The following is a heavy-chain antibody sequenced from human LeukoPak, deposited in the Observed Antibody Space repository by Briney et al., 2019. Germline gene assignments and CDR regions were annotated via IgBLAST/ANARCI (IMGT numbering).Heavy chain of an antibody. J-gene: IGHJ4*02. D-gene: IGHD3-22*01. CDR1: GFTFSSYW. CDR2: IKLDGSEK. Sequence: QTGGSLRLSRAASGFTFSSYWMSWVRQAPGKGLEWVANIKLDGSEKYYVDSVKGRFTISRDNAKNSLYLQMNSLRAEDTAVYYCARGFTVNYYDSSGFKDYWGQGTLVTVSS. V-gene: IGHV3-7*01. CDR3: ARGFTVNYYDSSGFKDY.